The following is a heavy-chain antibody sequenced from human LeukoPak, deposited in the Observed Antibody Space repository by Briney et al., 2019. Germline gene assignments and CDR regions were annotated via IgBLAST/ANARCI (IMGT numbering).Heavy chain of an antibody. Sequence: GGSLRLSCAASGFTFSDYYMSWIRQAPGKGLEWVSYISSSGSTIYYADSVKGRFTISRDNSKNTLYLQMNSLRAEDTAVYYCAKDRLGGSYPTLFDYWGQGTLVTVSS. J-gene: IGHJ4*02. CDR3: AKDRLGGSYPTLFDY. V-gene: IGHV3-11*01. CDR1: GFTFSDYY. CDR2: ISSSGSTI. D-gene: IGHD1-26*01.